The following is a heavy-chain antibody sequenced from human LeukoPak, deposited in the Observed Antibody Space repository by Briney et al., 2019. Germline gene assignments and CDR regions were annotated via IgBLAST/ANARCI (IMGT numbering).Heavy chain of an antibody. V-gene: IGHV1-8*01. CDR2: MNPNSGNT. Sequence: AASVKVSCKASGYTFTSYDINWVRQATGQGPEWMGWMNPNSGNTGYAQRFQGRVTMTRNTSISTAYMELRSLRSEDTAVYYCARDQSTSYVYYFDYWGQGTLVTVSS. CDR1: GYTFTSYD. D-gene: IGHD2-2*01. J-gene: IGHJ4*02. CDR3: ARDQSTSYVYYFDY.